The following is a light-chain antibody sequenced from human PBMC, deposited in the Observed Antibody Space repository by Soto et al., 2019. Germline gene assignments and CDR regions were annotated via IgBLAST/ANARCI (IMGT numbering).Light chain of an antibody. V-gene: IGLV2-14*01. CDR2: EVS. Sequence: QSALTQPASVSGSPGQSITISCTGTSSDVGGYNYVSWYQQHPGKAPKTMIYEVSNRPSGVSNRFSGSKSGNTASLTISGLQAEDEADYYFTSYTTSTTLVFGSGTKLTVL. J-gene: IGLJ1*01. CDR1: SSDVGGYNY. CDR3: TSYTTSTTLV.